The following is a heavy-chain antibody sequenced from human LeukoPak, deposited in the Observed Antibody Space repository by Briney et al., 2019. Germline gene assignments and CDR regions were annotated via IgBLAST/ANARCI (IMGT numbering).Heavy chain of an antibody. CDR2: MNPNSGNT. CDR1: GYTFTSYD. CDR3: ARSYGWGCYDFDQ. D-gene: IGHD3-10*01. Sequence: GASVKVSCKASGYTFTSYDINWVRQGTGQGLECMGWMNPNSGNTGYAQKFQGRVTMTRNTSISTAYMELSSLRSEDTAVYYCARSYGWGCYDFDQWRQDTVDPVSS. V-gene: IGHV1-8*01. J-gene: IGHJ4*02.